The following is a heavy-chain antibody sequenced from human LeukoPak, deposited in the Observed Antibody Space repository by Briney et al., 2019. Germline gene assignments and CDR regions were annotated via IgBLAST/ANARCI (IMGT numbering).Heavy chain of an antibody. CDR2: ISGSGGST. Sequence: GGSLRLSCAASGFTFSSYAMSWVRQAPGKGLEWVSAISGSGGSTYYADSVKGRFTISRDNSKNTLYLQMNSLRAGDTAVYYCAVPSIAARLGDYWGQGTLVTVSS. J-gene: IGHJ4*02. CDR3: AVPSIAARLGDY. D-gene: IGHD6-6*01. CDR1: GFTFSSYA. V-gene: IGHV3-23*01.